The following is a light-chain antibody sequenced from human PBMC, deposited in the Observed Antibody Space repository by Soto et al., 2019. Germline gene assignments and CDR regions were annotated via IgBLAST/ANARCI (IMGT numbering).Light chain of an antibody. V-gene: IGKV3-20*01. CDR3: QQYGSSPKT. Sequence: EIVLTQSPGTLSLSPGERATLSCRASQSVSSSYLAWYQQKPGQAPRLLIYGASSRATGLPDRFSGSGSGTDFTLTISRLEQEDVALYYCQQYGSSPKTFGQGTKLEIK. CDR1: QSVSSSY. CDR2: GAS. J-gene: IGKJ2*01.